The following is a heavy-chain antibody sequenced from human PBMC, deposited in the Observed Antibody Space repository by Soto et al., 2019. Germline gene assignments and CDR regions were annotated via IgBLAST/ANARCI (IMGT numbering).Heavy chain of an antibody. V-gene: IGHV4-34*01. CDR2: INHSGST. J-gene: IGHJ4*02. Sequence: PSETLSLTCAVYGGSFSGYYWSWIRQPPGKGLEWIGEINHSGSTNYNPSLKSRVTISVDRSKNQFSLKLSSATAADTAVYYCAAGGGLPRYYWGQGTLVTVSS. CDR1: GGSFSGYY. CDR3: AAGGGLPRYY. D-gene: IGHD5-12*01.